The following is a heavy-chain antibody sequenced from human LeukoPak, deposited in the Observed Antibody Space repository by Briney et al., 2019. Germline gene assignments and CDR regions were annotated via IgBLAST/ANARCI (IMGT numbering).Heavy chain of an antibody. V-gene: IGHV3-23*01. CDR1: GFTFSSYS. CDR2: ISGSGGTGT. Sequence: QPGGSLRLSCAASGFTFSSYSMNRVRQAPGKGLEWVSTISGSGGTGTYYADSVKGRFTISRDNSKSTLYLPMNSLRAEDTAVYYCVKDRGGSPFYGMDVWGQGTTVTVSS. D-gene: IGHD1-26*01. CDR3: VKDRGGSPFYGMDV. J-gene: IGHJ6*02.